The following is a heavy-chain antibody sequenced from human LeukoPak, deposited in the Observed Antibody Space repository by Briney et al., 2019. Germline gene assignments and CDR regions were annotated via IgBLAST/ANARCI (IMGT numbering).Heavy chain of an antibody. V-gene: IGHV3-15*01. CDR2: VKGKTDGGIA. Sequence: GGSLRLSCAASGFTFSNAWMSWVRQAPGKGLEWVGRVKGKTDGGIADHAAPVKGRFTISRDDSKDTLYLQMNSLKTEDTAVYYCTTVRYCSTTSCRAEYFQHWGQGTLVTVSS. CDR1: GFTFSNAW. J-gene: IGHJ1*01. CDR3: TTVRYCSTTSCRAEYFQH. D-gene: IGHD2-2*01.